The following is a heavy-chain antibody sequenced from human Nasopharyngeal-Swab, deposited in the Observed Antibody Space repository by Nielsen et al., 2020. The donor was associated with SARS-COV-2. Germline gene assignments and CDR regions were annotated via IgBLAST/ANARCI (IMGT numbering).Heavy chain of an antibody. CDR3: ARGGYQLLLRNYSYGMDC. Sequence: SETLSLTCAVHVGSFSGYYWSWVRQPPAKRLAWMGEVDHTRRTNNNPTLQSRFAMSVDTSKNQFSLTLSSVTAADTAVYYCARGGYQLLLRNYSYGMDCWSQGTTVTVSS. CDR2: VDHTRRT. CDR1: VGSFSGYY. J-gene: IGHJ6*02. V-gene: IGHV4-34*01. D-gene: IGHD2-2*01.